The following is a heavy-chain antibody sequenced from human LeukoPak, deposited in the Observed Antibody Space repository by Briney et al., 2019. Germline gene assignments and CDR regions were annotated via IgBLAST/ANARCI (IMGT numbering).Heavy chain of an antibody. CDR3: AKDLLTTVTTASH. Sequence: GGSLRLSCAASGFTFSSYSMNWVRQAPGKGLEWVSTISGSGGSTYYADSVKGRFTISRDNSKNMLYLQMNSLRAEDTAVYYCAKDLLTTVTTASHWGQGTLVTVSS. J-gene: IGHJ4*02. V-gene: IGHV3-23*01. CDR1: GFTFSSYS. CDR2: ISGSGGST. D-gene: IGHD4-11*01.